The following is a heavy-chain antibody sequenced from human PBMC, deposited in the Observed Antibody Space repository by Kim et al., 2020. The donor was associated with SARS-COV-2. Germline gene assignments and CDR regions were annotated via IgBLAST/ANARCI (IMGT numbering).Heavy chain of an antibody. D-gene: IGHD3-22*01. V-gene: IGHV4-59*01. CDR2: IYYSGST. Sequence: SETLSLTCTVSGGSISSYYWSWIRQPPGKGLEWIGYIYYSGSTNYNPSLKSRVTISVDTSKNQFSLKLSSVTAADTAVYYCARRDSSAQLGFDYWGQGTLVTVSS. J-gene: IGHJ4*02. CDR1: GGSISSYY. CDR3: ARRDSSAQLGFDY.